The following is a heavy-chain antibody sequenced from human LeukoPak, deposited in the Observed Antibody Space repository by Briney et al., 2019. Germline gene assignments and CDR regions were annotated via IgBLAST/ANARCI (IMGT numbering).Heavy chain of an antibody. J-gene: IGHJ4*02. V-gene: IGHV3-53*01. CDR2: IYSNGNT. D-gene: IGHD6-19*01. CDR1: GFTVSSNY. CDR3: ARVYVAGLHFDY. Sequence: GGSLRLSCAASGFTVSSNYMSWVRQAPGKGLEWVSVIYSNGNTYYADSVKGRFTISRDNSKNTLYLQMNSLRAEDTAVYYCARVYVAGLHFDYWGQGTLVTVSS.